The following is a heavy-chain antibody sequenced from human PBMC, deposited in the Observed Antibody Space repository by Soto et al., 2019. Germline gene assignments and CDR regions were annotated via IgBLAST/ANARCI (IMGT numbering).Heavy chain of an antibody. V-gene: IGHV1-8*01. J-gene: IGHJ5*02. CDR3: ARASRLQDWFDP. D-gene: IGHD5-12*01. CDR2: MNPNSGNT. CDR1: GYTFTSYD. Sequence: VASVKVSCKASGYTFTSYDINWVRQATGQGLEWMGWMNPNSGNTGYAQKFQGRVTMTRNTSISTAYMELSSLRSEDTAVYYCARASRLQDWFDPWGQGTLVTVSS.